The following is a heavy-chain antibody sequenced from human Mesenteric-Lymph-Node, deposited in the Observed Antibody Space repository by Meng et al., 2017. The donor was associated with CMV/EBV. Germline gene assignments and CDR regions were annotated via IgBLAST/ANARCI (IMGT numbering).Heavy chain of an antibody. CDR2: IYAGGST. V-gene: IGHV3-53*01. D-gene: IGHD7-27*01. J-gene: IGHJ4*02. Sequence: GGSLRLSCAASGFTVSTNYMSWVRQAPGKGLVWVSIIYAGGSTYYADSVEGRFTISGDNSKSSFYLQMNSLRAEDTAVYYCVWGSTLHGDYWGQGTPVTVSS. CDR3: VWGSTLHGDY. CDR1: GFTVSTNY.